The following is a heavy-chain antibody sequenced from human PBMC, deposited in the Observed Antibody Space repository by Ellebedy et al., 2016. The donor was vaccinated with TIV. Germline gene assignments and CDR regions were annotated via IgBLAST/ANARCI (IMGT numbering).Heavy chain of an antibody. Sequence: GEPLKISCAASGFTFRDYAMSWVRQPLGKGLEWVSSTSGDGVNRYYRDSVKGRFTISRDNSQNTLHLQMSSLRAEDTAVYYCARRRGRHAGGYFDSWGQGTLVTVSS. J-gene: IGHJ4*02. D-gene: IGHD2-15*01. CDR2: TSGDGVNR. V-gene: IGHV3-23*01. CDR1: GFTFRDYA. CDR3: ARRRGRHAGGYFDS.